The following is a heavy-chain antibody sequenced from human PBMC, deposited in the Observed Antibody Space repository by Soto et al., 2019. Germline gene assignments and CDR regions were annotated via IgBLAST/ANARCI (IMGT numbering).Heavy chain of an antibody. CDR2: IYYSGIS. V-gene: IGHV4-59*01. J-gene: IGHJ6*02. D-gene: IGHD3-10*01. CDR3: ARGFRGSNPCHYGMDV. CDR1: GGSISNCY. Sequence: PSETLSLTCTVAGGSISNCYWSWIRQPPGKGLELIGYIYYSGISTYNPSLKSRVTISVDTSKNQFSLNLRSVSAAETAVYYCARGFRGSNPCHYGMDVCGQVPTVTAYS.